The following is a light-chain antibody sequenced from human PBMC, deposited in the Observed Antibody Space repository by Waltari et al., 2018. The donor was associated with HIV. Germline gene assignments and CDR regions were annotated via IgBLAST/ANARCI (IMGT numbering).Light chain of an antibody. CDR2: EVS. CDR1: SSDVGGYNL. J-gene: IGLJ2*01. CDR3: CAYAGSTTYVI. V-gene: IGLV2-23*02. Sequence: QSALPQPVSVSGSPGQSITISCTGTSSDVGGYNLVSWYQQHPGKAPKLTIYEVSKRPSGVSNRFSGSKSGNTASLTISGLQAEDEADYYCCAYAGSTTYVIFGGGTKLTVL.